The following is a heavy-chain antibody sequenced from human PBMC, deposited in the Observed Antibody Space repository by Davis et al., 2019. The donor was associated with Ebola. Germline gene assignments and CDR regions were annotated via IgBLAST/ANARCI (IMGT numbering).Heavy chain of an antibody. V-gene: IGHV3-66*01. D-gene: IGHD6-6*01. CDR3: VKDRRSSILARGVYFDF. Sequence: PGGSLRLSCAASGFTVSNNHMTWVRQAPGKGLEWVSIMEIAGKTYYADSLKGRFTISRDNSKNTLYLQMTSLRPEDTALYYCVKDRRSSILARGVYFDFWGQGTLASVSS. CDR1: GFTVSNNH. J-gene: IGHJ4*02. CDR2: MEIAGKT.